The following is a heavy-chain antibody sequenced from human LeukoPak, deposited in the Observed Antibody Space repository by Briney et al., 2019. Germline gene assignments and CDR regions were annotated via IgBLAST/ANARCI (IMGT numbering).Heavy chain of an antibody. Sequence: GGSLRLSCAASGFAFSNSWMHWVRQSPGKGLVWVSRIISDGSRTSYADSVKGRFTISRDNGKNSLYLQMNSLRAEDTAVYYCANSHFWSGFYWGQGTLVTVSS. CDR1: GFAFSNSW. J-gene: IGHJ4*02. CDR2: IISDGSRT. D-gene: IGHD3-3*01. CDR3: ANSHFWSGFY. V-gene: IGHV3-74*01.